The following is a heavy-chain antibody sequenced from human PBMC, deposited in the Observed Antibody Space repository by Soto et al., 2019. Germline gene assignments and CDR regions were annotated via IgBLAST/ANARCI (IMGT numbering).Heavy chain of an antibody. J-gene: IGHJ4*02. Sequence: SETLSLTCPFSGFSISSSSYYWGWIRQSPGKGLEWIGEINHSGSTTYNPSLKSRVTISVDTSKNQFSLKLSSVTAADTAVYYCASSGWYRGYWGQGTLVTVSS. CDR1: GFSISSSSYY. V-gene: IGHV4-39*07. CDR2: INHSGST. D-gene: IGHD6-19*01. CDR3: ASSGWYRGY.